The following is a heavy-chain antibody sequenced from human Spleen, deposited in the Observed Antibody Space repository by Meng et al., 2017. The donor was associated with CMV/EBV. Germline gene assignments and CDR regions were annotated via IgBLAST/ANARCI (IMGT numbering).Heavy chain of an antibody. CDR2: INHSGST. Sequence: GSLRLSCAVYGGSFSSYYWSWIRQPPGKGLEWIGEINHSGSTNYNPSLKSRVTISVDTSKNQFSLKLSSVTAADTAVYYCARLGYSSSWYGDYWGQGTLVTVSS. J-gene: IGHJ4*02. D-gene: IGHD6-13*01. CDR3: ARLGYSSSWYGDY. CDR1: GGSFSSYY. V-gene: IGHV4-34*01.